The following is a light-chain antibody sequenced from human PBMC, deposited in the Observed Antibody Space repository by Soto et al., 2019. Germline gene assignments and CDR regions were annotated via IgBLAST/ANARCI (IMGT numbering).Light chain of an antibody. Sequence: QLVLTQSPSASASAGASVKLTCTLSSGPSSYAIAWPQQQPETAPRYLMKFNSDGSHNKGDGIPDRFSGSSSGAEPYLTISNLQSEDEADYYCPTWGTGSHVVFGGGTKVTVL. J-gene: IGLJ2*01. CDR1: SGPSSYA. CDR3: PTWGTGSHVV. CDR2: FNSDGSH. V-gene: IGLV4-69*01.